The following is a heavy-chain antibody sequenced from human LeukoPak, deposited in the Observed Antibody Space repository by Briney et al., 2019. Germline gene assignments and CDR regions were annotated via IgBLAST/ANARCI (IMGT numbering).Heavy chain of an antibody. CDR3: ARAWLWEDYGHYAGLDY. D-gene: IGHD4-17*01. V-gene: IGHV4-30-2*01. CDR1: GGSISSGGYS. J-gene: IGHJ4*02. Sequence: SQTLSLTCAVSGGSISSGGYSWSWIRQPPGKGLEWIGYIYHSGSTYYNPSLKSRVTISVDRSKNQFSLKLSSVTAADTAVYYCARAWLWEDYGHYAGLDYWGQGTLVTVSS. CDR2: IYHSGST.